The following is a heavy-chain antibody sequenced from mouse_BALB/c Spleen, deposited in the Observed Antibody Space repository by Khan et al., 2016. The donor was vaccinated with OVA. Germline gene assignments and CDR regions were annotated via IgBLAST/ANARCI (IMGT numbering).Heavy chain of an antibody. CDR2: IYPYNGGT. D-gene: IGHD2-4*01. CDR1: GYAFTDYN. Sequence: VQLKQSGPELVKPGASVKISCKASGYAFTDYNMHWVKQSHVNSLEWIGYIYPYNGGTGYNQKFKSKATLTVDNSSSTAYMELRSLTSEDSAVYYCARSRCPGYDYCFDFWGQGTTLTVSS. J-gene: IGHJ2*01. V-gene: IGHV1S29*02. CDR3: ARSRCPGYDYCFDF.